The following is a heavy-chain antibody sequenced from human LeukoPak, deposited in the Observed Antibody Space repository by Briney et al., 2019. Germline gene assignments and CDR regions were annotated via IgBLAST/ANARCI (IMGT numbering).Heavy chain of an antibody. J-gene: IGHJ4*02. CDR3: AKDGYSDYDPTYFDY. V-gene: IGHV3-33*06. CDR2: IWYDGSNK. D-gene: IGHD5-12*01. CDR1: GFTFSSYG. Sequence: GGSLRLSCAASGFTFSSYGMHWVRQAPGKGLEWVAVIWYDGSNKYYADSVKGRFTISRDNSKNTLYLQMNSLRAEDTAVYYCAKDGYSDYDPTYFDYWGQGTLVTVSS.